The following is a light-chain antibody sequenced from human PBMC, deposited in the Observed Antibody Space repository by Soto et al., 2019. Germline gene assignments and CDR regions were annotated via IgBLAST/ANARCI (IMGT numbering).Light chain of an antibody. CDR2: EVN. Sequence: QSVLTQPASVSGSPGQSITISCTGTSSDVGSYDLVSWYQHHSGKAPKIIIYEVNKRPSGISDRFSGSKSGNTASLTISGLQAEDDADYFCCSFVRTNGLLFGGGTKLTVL. J-gene: IGLJ2*01. CDR1: SSDVGSYDL. V-gene: IGLV2-23*02. CDR3: CSFVRTNGLL.